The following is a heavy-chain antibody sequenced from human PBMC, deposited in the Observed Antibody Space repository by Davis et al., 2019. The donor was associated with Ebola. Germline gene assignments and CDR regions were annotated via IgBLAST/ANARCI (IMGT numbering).Heavy chain of an antibody. CDR1: GFTFSSYA. CDR3: ARVPSVTPMGVDYFDY. J-gene: IGHJ4*02. CDR2: ISYDGSNK. Sequence: GESLKISCAASGFTFSSYAMHWVRQAPGKGLEWVAVISYDGSNKYYADSVKGRFTISRDNSKNTLYLQMNSLRAEDTAVYYCARVPSVTPMGVDYFDYWGQGTLVTVSS. V-gene: IGHV3-30-3*01. D-gene: IGHD3-16*01.